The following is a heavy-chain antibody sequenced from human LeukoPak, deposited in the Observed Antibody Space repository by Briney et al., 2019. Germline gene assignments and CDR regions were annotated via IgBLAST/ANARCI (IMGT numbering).Heavy chain of an antibody. CDR2: INVYNGNT. V-gene: IGHV1-18*01. D-gene: IGHD2-2*01. CDR3: ARGLVVPAAMGEFDY. Sequence: ASVKVSCKASGYTFTTSGINWVRQAPGQGLEWMGCINVYNGNTNYAQKFQGRITKTRDTSTNTAYMELRSLKSDDTAVYYCARGLVVPAAMGEFDYWGQGTLIAVSS. J-gene: IGHJ4*02. CDR1: GYTFTTSG.